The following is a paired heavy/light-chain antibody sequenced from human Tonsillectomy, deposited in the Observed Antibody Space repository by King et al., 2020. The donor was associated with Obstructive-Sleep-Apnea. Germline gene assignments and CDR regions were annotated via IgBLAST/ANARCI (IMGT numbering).Light chain of an antibody. CDR2: RHT. Sequence: SYELTQPPSVSVSPGQTASITCSGDKLGDKDASWYQQKTGQSPALIIYRHTRRPSGIPERFSGSNSGNTAILTISGTQAVDEADYYCQAWDSSTVVFGGGTKLTVL. V-gene: IGLV3-1*01. J-gene: IGLJ2*01. CDR3: QAWDSSTVV. CDR1: KLGDKD.
Heavy chain of an antibody. V-gene: IGHV3-43D*03. D-gene: IGHD2-21*02. CDR2: ISWDGGDT. J-gene: IGHJ6*02. CDR1: GFTFDDYG. Sequence: EVQLVESGGVVVQPGGSLRLSCAASGFTFDDYGMYWVRQAPGKGLEWVSLISWDGGDTYYADSMKGRFTISRDNSKNSLYLQMNSLRTDDTALYYCAKEVIGGDSYYYGMDVWGQGTTVTVSS. CDR3: AKEVIGGDSYYYGMDV.